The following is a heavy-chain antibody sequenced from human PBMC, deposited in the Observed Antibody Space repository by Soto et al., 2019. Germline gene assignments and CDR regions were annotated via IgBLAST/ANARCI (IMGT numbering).Heavy chain of an antibody. CDR3: ARDEGYCTNGVCPPWFDP. V-gene: IGHV3-11*06. Sequence: VQLVESGGGLVKPGGSLRLSCAASGFTFSDYYMSWIRQAPGKGLEWVSYISSSSSYTNYADSVKGRFTISRDNAKNSLYLQMNSLRAEDTAVYYCARDEGYCTNGVCPPWFDPWGQGTLVTVSS. D-gene: IGHD2-8*01. CDR1: GFTFSDYY. J-gene: IGHJ5*02. CDR2: ISSSSSYT.